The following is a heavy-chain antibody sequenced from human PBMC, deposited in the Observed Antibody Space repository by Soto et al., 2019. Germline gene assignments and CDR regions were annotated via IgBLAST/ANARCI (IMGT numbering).Heavy chain of an antibody. CDR2: ISSSSSYI. J-gene: IGHJ5*02. Sequence: GGALRVSCAASGFTFISYSMNLVRQAPGKGLEWVSSISSSSSYIYYADSVKGRFTISRDNAKNSLYRQMNSLRAEDTAVYYCARVPAAHGAWGQGTLVTVS. V-gene: IGHV3-21*01. CDR1: GFTFISYS. D-gene: IGHD2-8*01. CDR3: ARVPAAHGA.